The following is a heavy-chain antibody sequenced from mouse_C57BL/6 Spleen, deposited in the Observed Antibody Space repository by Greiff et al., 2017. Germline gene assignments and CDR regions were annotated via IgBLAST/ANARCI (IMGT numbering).Heavy chain of an antibody. Sequence: QVQLLQPGAELVKPGASVKLSCKASGYTFTSYWMHWVKQRPGQGLEWIGMIHPNSGSTNYNEKFKSKATLTVDKSSSTAYMQLSSLTSEDSAVYYCARGNYYGSSYLYAMDYWGQGTSVTVSS. D-gene: IGHD1-1*01. CDR1: GYTFTSYW. CDR3: ARGNYYGSSYLYAMDY. CDR2: IHPNSGST. J-gene: IGHJ4*01. V-gene: IGHV1-64*01.